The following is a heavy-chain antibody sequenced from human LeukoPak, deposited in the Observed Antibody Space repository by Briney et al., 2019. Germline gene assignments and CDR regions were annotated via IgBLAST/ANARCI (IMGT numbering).Heavy chain of an antibody. J-gene: IGHJ1*01. CDR3: ASAGESYSIWSGYEYFQH. CDR1: GYIFTSYA. CDR2: INPNSGGT. Sequence: ASVKVSCKASGYIFTSYAMHWVRQAPGQRLEWMGWINPNSGGTNYAQKFQGRVTMTRDTSISTAYMELSRLRSDDTAVYYCASAGESYSIWSGYEYFQHWGQGTLVTVSS. V-gene: IGHV1-2*02. D-gene: IGHD3-3*01.